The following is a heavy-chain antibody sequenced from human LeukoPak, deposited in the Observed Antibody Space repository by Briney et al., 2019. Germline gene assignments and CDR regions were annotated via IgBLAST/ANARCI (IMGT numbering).Heavy chain of an antibody. CDR2: IYHSGST. V-gene: IGHV4-38-2*02. Sequence: KPSETLSLTCTVSGYSISSGYYWGWIRQPPGKGLEWIGSIYHSGSTYYNPSLKSRVTISVDTSKNQFSLKLSSVTAADTAVYYCARGLDGYNLDYWGQGTLVTVSS. D-gene: IGHD5-24*01. CDR1: GYSISSGYY. J-gene: IGHJ4*02. CDR3: ARGLDGYNLDY.